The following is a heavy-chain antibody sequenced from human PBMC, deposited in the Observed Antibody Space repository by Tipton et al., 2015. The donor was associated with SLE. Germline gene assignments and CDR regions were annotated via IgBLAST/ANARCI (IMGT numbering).Heavy chain of an antibody. D-gene: IGHD6-19*01. CDR1: GGSISSGSYY. CDR2: IYTSGST. Sequence: TLSLTCTVSGGSISSGSYYWSWIRQPAGKGLEWIGYIYTSGSTNYNPSLKSRVTMSVDTSKNQFSLKLSSVTAADTAVYYCARVIEALSSPNTKYSYGWYFDYWGQGTLVTVSS. CDR3: ARVIEALSSPNTKYSYGWYFDY. J-gene: IGHJ4*02. V-gene: IGHV4-61*09.